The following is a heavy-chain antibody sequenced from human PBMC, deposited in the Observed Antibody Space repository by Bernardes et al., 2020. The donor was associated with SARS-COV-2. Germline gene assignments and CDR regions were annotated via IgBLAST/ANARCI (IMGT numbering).Heavy chain of an antibody. CDR2: ISSSSSYI. Sequence: GGSLRLSCAASGFTFSSYSMNWVRQAPGKGLEWVSSISSSSSYIYYADSVKGRFTISRDNAKNSLYLQMNSLRAEDTAVYYCARDSAPYDFWSGYLGTYYYYMDVWGKGTTVTVSS. V-gene: IGHV3-21*01. CDR3: ARDSAPYDFWSGYLGTYYYYMDV. D-gene: IGHD3-3*01. J-gene: IGHJ6*03. CDR1: GFTFSSYS.